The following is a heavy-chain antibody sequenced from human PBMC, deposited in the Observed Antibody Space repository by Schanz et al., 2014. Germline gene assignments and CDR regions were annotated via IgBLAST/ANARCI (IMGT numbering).Heavy chain of an antibody. Sequence: EVQLVESGGGLVQPGGPLRLSCAASGFIVRSNYMTWVRQAPGKGLEWVSFVHPGGSTYYPDSVKGRFTISRDSSKNTLYLQMNSLRPEDTAIYYCAKNQYDDVDLSSFYFDFWGQGTLVTVSS. CDR3: AKNQYDDVDLSSFYFDF. V-gene: IGHV3-66*01. J-gene: IGHJ4*02. CDR1: GFIVRSNY. D-gene: IGHD3-10*02. CDR2: VHPGGST.